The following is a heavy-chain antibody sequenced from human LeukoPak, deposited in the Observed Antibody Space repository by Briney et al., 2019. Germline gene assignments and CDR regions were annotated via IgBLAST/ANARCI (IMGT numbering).Heavy chain of an antibody. V-gene: IGHV1-8*01. CDR2: MNPYSGNT. D-gene: IGHD6-13*01. CDR1: GYTFSNYE. J-gene: IGHJ4*02. Sequence: GASVKVSCKASGYTFSNYEINWVRQATGQGLEWMGWMNPYSGNTGSAQKFQGRVTMTRNTSISTAYMELSNLRSEDTAVYYCARRVAAGGTCMGYWGQGTLVTVSS. CDR3: ARRVAAGGTCMGY.